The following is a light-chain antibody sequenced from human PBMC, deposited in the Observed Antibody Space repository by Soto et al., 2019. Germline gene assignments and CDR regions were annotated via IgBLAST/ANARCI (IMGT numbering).Light chain of an antibody. CDR2: GAS. CDR3: QQYGTSPLT. Sequence: EIVLTQSPGTLSLSPGERATLSCRASQSVSSSYLAWYQQKPGQAPRLLIYGASTRATGIPDRFSGSGSGTDFNLTISRLESEDFAGYFCQQYGTSPLTFGGGKKVE. V-gene: IGKV3-20*01. J-gene: IGKJ4*01. CDR1: QSVSSSY.